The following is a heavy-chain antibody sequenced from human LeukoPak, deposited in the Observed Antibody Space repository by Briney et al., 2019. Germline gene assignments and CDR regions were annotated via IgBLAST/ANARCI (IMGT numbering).Heavy chain of an antibody. D-gene: IGHD6-13*01. CDR1: GFTFSSYG. CDR2: ISYDGSNK. CDR3: AKKGAGSYYYYYMDV. J-gene: IGHJ6*03. Sequence: GGSLRLSCAASGFTFSSYGMHWVRQAPGKGLEWVAVISYDGSNKYYADSVKGRFTISRDNSKNTLYLQMNSLRAEDTAVYYCAKKGAGSYYYYYMDVWGKGTTVTISS. V-gene: IGHV3-30*18.